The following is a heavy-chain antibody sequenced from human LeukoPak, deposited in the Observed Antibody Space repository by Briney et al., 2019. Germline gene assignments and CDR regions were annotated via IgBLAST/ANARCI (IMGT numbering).Heavy chain of an antibody. J-gene: IGHJ4*02. Sequence: ASVKVSCKASGYTFISYSITWVRQAPGQGLEWMGWISAYTGNTLYAQKFQGRVTMTTDTSTSTAYMELKRVRSDDTALYYCARSPPPYYYDSGGPIDYWGQGTLVTVSS. CDR1: GYTFISYS. D-gene: IGHD3-22*01. V-gene: IGHV1-18*01. CDR2: ISAYTGNT. CDR3: ARSPPPYYYDSGGPIDY.